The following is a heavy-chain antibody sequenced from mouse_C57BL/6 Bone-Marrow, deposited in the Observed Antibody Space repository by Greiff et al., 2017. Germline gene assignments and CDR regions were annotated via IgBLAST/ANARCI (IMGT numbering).Heavy chain of an antibody. CDR2: INPNNGGT. Sequence: EVQLQQSGPELVKPGASVKISCKASGYTFTDYYMNWVKQSHGKSLEWIGDINPNNGGTSYNQKFKGKATLTVDKSSSTAYMELRSLTSEDSAVYYWARSLYYYDSSYFDYWGQGTTLTVSS. J-gene: IGHJ2*01. V-gene: IGHV1-26*01. CDR3: ARSLYYYDSSYFDY. D-gene: IGHD1-1*01. CDR1: GYTFTDYY.